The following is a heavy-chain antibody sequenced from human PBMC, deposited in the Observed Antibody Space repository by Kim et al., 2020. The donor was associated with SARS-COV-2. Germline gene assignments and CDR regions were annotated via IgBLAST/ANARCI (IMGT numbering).Heavy chain of an antibody. Sequence: SVKGRFTISRHNSKNTLYLQMNSLRAEDTAVYYCARDQRGGSHYEYGMDVWGQGTTVTVSS. V-gene: IGHV3-53*04. J-gene: IGHJ6*02. CDR3: ARDQRGGSHYEYGMDV. D-gene: IGHD1-26*01.